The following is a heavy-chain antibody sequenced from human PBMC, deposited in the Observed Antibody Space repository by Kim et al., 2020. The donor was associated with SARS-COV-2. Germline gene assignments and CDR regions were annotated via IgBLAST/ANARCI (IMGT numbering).Heavy chain of an antibody. Sequence: SVKVSCKASGFIFTSSAVQWVRQARGQRLEWIGWIVVGSGNTNYAQKFQERVTITRDMSTSTAYMELSSLRSEDTAVYYCAAEPDYDILTGYYWAFDIWGQGTMVTVSS. CDR1: GFIFTSSA. V-gene: IGHV1-58*01. CDR3: AAEPDYDILTGYYWAFDI. CDR2: IVVGSGNT. J-gene: IGHJ3*02. D-gene: IGHD3-9*01.